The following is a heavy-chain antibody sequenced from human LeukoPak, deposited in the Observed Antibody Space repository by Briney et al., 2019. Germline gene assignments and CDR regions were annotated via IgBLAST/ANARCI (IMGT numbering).Heavy chain of an antibody. V-gene: IGHV3-13*01. CDR3: AKCLGRLWFGDPQDY. Sequence: QPGGSLRLSCAASGFTFSSYDMHWVRQATGKGLEWVSAIGTAGDTYYPGSVKGRFTISRDNSKNTLYLQMNSLRAEDTAVYYCAKCLGRLWFGDPQDYWGQGTLVTVSS. D-gene: IGHD3-10*01. CDR1: GFTFSSYD. CDR2: IGTAGDT. J-gene: IGHJ4*02.